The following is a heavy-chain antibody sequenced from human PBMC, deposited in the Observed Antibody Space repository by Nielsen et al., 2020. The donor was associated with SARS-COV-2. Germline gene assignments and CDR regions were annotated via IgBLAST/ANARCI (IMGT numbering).Heavy chain of an antibody. D-gene: IGHD3-22*01. J-gene: IGHJ4*02. CDR1: GGSISSGGYY. V-gene: IGHV4-31*03. CDR3: ARAPYDSSGFDY. CDR2: IYYSGST. Sequence: SETLSLTCTVSGGSISSGGYYWSWIRQHPGKGLEWIGYIYYSGSTYYNPSLKSRVTISVDTSKNQFSLKLSSVTAADTAVYYCARAPYDSSGFDYWGQGTLVTVSS.